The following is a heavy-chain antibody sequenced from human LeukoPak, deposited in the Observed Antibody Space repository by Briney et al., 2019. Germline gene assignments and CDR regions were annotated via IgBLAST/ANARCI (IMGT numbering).Heavy chain of an antibody. Sequence: PGRSLRLSCAASGFTPTDYYMSWFRQAPGTWREWISYLSRSGNTIDYADSVKGRYTNSRDNAKNSLYLEMDSLRAEDTAVYFCARFGLRSYRFFDCWGQGTLVTVSS. V-gene: IGHV3-11*01. CDR2: LSRSGNTI. CDR3: ARFGLRSYRFFDC. D-gene: IGHD3-10*01. CDR1: GFTPTDYY. J-gene: IGHJ4*02.